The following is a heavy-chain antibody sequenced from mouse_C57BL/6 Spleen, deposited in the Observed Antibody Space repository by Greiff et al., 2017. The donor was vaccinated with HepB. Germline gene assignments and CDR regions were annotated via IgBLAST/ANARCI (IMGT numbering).Heavy chain of an antibody. V-gene: IGHV1-72*01. CDR1: GYTFTSYW. D-gene: IGHD1-1*01. CDR3: ARHEDPSYYYGSSYPYFDY. CDR2: IDPNSGGT. J-gene: IGHJ2*01. Sequence: VQLQQPGAELVKPGASVKLSCKASGYTFTSYWMHWVKQRPGRGLEWIGRIDPNSGGTKYNEKFKSKATLTVDKPSSTAYMQLSSLTSEDSAVYYCARHEDPSYYYGSSYPYFDYWGQGTTLTVSS.